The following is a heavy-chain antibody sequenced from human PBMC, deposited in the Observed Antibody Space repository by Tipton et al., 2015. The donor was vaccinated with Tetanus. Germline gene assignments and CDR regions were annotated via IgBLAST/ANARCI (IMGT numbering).Heavy chain of an antibody. D-gene: IGHD1-1*01. V-gene: IGHV3-11*01. J-gene: IGHJ4*02. CDR2: ISYRDNNI. CDR3: ARNNWGADFDY. Sequence: SLRLSCAASGFTLSDNYMTWIRQAPGKGLEWLADISYRDNNIYYADSVRGRFTSSRDHSQNTLYLQMNSLRDEDTAVYFCARNNWGADFDYWGQGTRVTVSS. CDR1: GFTLSDNY.